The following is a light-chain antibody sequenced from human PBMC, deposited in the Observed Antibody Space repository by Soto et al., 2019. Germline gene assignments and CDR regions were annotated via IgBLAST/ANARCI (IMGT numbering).Light chain of an antibody. CDR3: QTWVCGIVF. CDR2: VNSDGSH. J-gene: IGLJ2*01. V-gene: IGLV4-69*01. Sequence: QSVLTQSPSASASLGASVKLTCTLNSGHSGYAIAWHQQQPEKGPRYLLKVNSDGSHTKGAGIPDRFSGSSSGTERFLTISSLQSEDEADYHCQTWVCGIVFFGGGTKLTVL. CDR1: SGHSGYA.